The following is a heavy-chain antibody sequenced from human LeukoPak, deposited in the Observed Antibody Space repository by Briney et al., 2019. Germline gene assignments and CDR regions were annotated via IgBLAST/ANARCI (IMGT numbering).Heavy chain of an antibody. CDR2: ISGSGGST. D-gene: IGHD6-13*01. Sequence: GGSLRLSCAASGFTFSNYAMSWVRQAPGKGLEWVSGISGSGGSTYYADSVKGRFTISRDNSKNTLYLQMNSLRAEDTAVYYCASDIQDGYSSSWYGYFDYWGQGTLVTVSS. CDR1: GFTFSNYA. CDR3: ASDIQDGYSSSWYGYFDY. J-gene: IGHJ4*02. V-gene: IGHV3-23*01.